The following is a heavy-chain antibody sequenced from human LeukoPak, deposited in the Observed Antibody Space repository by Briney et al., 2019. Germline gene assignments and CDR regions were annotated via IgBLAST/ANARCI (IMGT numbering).Heavy chain of an antibody. CDR1: GGSISSGSYY. J-gene: IGHJ4*02. D-gene: IGHD1-26*01. CDR2: IYTSGST. V-gene: IGHV4-61*02. CDR3: ARDREVGATGYYFDY. Sequence: PSETLSLTCTVSGGSISSGSYYWSWIRQPAGKGLEWIGRIYTSGSTTYNSSLKSRVTISLDTSKNHFSLRLSSVTAADTAVYYCARDREVGATGYYFDYWGQGTLVTVSS.